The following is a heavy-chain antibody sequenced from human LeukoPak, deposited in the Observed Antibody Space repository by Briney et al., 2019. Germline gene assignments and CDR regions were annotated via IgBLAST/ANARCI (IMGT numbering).Heavy chain of an antibody. D-gene: IGHD2-2*01. CDR2: INPNSGGT. CDR3: ARVLGYCSSTSCYHDY. Sequence: ASVKVSCKASGYTFTGYYMHWVRQAPGQGLEWMGWINPNSGGTNYAQKFQGRVTMTRDTSISTAYMELSRLRSDDTAVYYCARVLGYCSSTSCYHDYWGQGTLVTVSS. CDR1: GYTFTGYY. V-gene: IGHV1-2*02. J-gene: IGHJ4*02.